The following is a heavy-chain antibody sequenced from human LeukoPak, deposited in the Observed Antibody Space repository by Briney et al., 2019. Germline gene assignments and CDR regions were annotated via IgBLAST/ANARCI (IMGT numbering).Heavy chain of an antibody. CDR1: GYTFSTYD. Sequence: ASVEVSCKTSGYTFSTYDINWLRQAAGQGLEWMGWMNPHSANTGFAQKYQGRAAIPRHTSTATAYLELSSLTSEDTAVYYCARAIRYQLLSDYWGQGTLVTVSS. CDR2: MNPHSANT. V-gene: IGHV1-8*03. CDR3: ARAIRYQLLSDY. D-gene: IGHD2-2*01. J-gene: IGHJ4*02.